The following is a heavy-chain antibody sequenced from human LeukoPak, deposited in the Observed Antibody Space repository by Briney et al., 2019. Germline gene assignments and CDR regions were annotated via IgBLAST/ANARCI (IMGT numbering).Heavy chain of an antibody. CDR3: ARLTGGWDSRASYYYYGMDV. Sequence: SETLSLTCTVSGGSISSYYWSWIRQPPGKGLEWIRYIYYSGSTNSNPSLKSRVTISVDTSKNQFSLKLGSVTAADTAVYYCARLTGGWDSRASYYYYGMDVWGQGTTVTVSS. V-gene: IGHV4-59*08. CDR2: IYYSGST. CDR1: GGSISSYY. J-gene: IGHJ6*02. D-gene: IGHD6-19*01.